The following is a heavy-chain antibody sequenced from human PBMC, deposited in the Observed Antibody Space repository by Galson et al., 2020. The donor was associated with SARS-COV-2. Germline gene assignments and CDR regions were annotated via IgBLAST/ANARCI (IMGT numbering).Heavy chain of an antibody. CDR1: GYTFTSYG. Sequence: ASVKVSCKASGYTFTSYGISWVRQAPGQGLEWMGWISAYNGNTNYAQKLQGRVTMTTDTSTSTAYMELRSLRSDDTAVYYCARDTDDSSAPNWFDPWGQGTLVTVSS. CDR3: ARDTDDSSAPNWFDP. V-gene: IGHV1-18*01. D-gene: IGHD3-22*01. J-gene: IGHJ5*02. CDR2: ISAYNGNT.